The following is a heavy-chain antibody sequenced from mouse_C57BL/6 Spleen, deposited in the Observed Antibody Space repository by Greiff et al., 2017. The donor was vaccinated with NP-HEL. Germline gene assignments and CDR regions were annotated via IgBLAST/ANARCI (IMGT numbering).Heavy chain of an antibody. CDR3: ARHYYGSSYVFDY. J-gene: IGHJ2*01. CDR1: GFNIKNTY. D-gene: IGHD1-1*01. CDR2: IDPANGNT. Sequence: EVQLQESVAELVRPGASVKLSCTASGFNIKNTYMHWVKQRPEQGLEWIGRIDPANGNTKYAPKFQGKATITADTSSNTAYLQLSSLTSEDTAIYYCARHYYGSSYVFDYWGQGTTLTVSS. V-gene: IGHV14-3*01.